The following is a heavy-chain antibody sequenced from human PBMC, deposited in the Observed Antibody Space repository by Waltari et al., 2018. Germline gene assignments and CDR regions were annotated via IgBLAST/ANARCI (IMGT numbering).Heavy chain of an antibody. CDR1: GFPFSSYT. J-gene: IGHJ4*02. D-gene: IGHD5-12*01. Sequence: EVQLLESGGASVQPGGSLRLSCAASGFPFSSYTLIWVRQAPGKGLEWVSTISDPATGNTHYADSGKGRFTISRDDSRNTVDLQMNGLIAEDTAVYYCSTWLRAHFDYWGQGTPVTVSS. CDR2: ISDPATGNT. V-gene: IGHV3-23*01. CDR3: STWLRAHFDY.